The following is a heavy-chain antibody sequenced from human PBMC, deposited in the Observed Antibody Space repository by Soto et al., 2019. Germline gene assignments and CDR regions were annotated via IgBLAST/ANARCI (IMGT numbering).Heavy chain of an antibody. CDR3: ARGALKKAGPNMDV. CDR1: GGSISSYY. V-gene: IGHV4-59*01. CDR2: IYYSGST. Sequence: SETLSLTCTVSGGSISSYYWSWIRQPPGKGLEWIGYIYYSGSTNYNPSLKSRVTISVDTSKNQFSLKLSSVTAADTAVYYCARGALKKAGPNMDVWGKGTTVTVSS. D-gene: IGHD6-13*01. J-gene: IGHJ6*03.